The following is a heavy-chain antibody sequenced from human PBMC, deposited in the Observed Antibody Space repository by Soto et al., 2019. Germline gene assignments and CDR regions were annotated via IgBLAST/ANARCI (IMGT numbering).Heavy chain of an antibody. J-gene: IGHJ4*02. Sequence: QIHLVQSGAEVKKPGASVKVSCKGPGYGFTTYGITWVRQAPGQGLEWMAWISAHNGNTNYAQKLEGRVTVTRDTSTSTAYMELRSLRSDDTAVYYCARGRYGDYWGQGALVTGSS. D-gene: IGHD1-1*01. CDR2: ISAHNGNT. CDR1: GYGFTTYG. CDR3: ARGRYGDY. V-gene: IGHV1-18*01.